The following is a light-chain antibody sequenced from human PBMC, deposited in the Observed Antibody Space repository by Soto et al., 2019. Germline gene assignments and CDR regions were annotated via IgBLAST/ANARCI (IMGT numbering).Light chain of an antibody. CDR1: PSVSSY. CDR3: QHYSQWALT. V-gene: IGKV3-15*01. CDR2: GAS. J-gene: IGKJ4*01. Sequence: EIVLTQSPATLYVSPGERATLSFRASPSVSSYLAWYQQKPCQPPRVVIYGASTRATAIPARFSGSGCGTEFTLTISSLQSDDCALYYCQHYSQWALTFGGGTKVDFK.